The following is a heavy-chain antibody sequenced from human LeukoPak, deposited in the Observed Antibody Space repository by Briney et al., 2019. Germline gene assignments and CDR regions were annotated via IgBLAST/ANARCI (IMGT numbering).Heavy chain of an antibody. CDR3: AKRGGYDYGSPFVS. Sequence: GGSLRLSCTTSGFIFNNYGMAWVRQASGNGLEWVSSMSGGGSNAQYADSVKGRLTISRDRKNTLYLDMDSLRADDTAVYFCAKRGGYDYGSPFVSWGQGVLVTVSS. CDR2: MSGGGSNA. J-gene: IGHJ4*02. V-gene: IGHV3-23*01. CDR1: GFIFNNYG. D-gene: IGHD3-10*01.